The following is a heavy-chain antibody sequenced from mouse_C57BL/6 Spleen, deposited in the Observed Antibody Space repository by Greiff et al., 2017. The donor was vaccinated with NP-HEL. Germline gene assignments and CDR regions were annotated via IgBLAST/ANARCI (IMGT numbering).Heavy chain of an antibody. D-gene: IGHD2-4*01. CDR3: ARSRVDDYDKYYFDY. V-gene: IGHV1-63*01. CDR2: IYPGGGYT. CDR1: GYTFTNYW. Sequence: QVQLQQSGAELVRPGTSVKMSCKASGYTFTNYWIGWAKQRPGHGLEWIGDIYPGGGYTNYNEKFKGKATLTADKSSSTAYMQFSSLTSEDSAIYYCARSRVDDYDKYYFDYWGQGTTLTVSS. J-gene: IGHJ2*01.